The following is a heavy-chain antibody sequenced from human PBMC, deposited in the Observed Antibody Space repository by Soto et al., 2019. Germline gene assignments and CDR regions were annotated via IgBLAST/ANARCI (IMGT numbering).Heavy chain of an antibody. CDR3: ARGRAVAGPFDY. CDR2: INAGNGNT. V-gene: IGHV1-3*05. J-gene: IGHJ4*02. CDR1: GYTFTSYA. D-gene: IGHD6-19*01. Sequence: QVQLVQSGAEEKKPGASVKVSCKASGYTFTSYAMHWVRQAPGQRLEWMGWINAGNGNTKYSQKFQGRVTITRDTAASTAYMELSSLRSEDTAVYCCARGRAVAGPFDYWGQGTLVTVAS.